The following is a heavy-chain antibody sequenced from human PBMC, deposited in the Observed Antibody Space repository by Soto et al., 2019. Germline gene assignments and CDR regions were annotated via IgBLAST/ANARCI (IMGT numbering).Heavy chain of an antibody. D-gene: IGHD3-16*02. V-gene: IGHV1-46*01. J-gene: IGHJ6*02. Sequence: GASVKVSCKASGYTFTGYYMHWVRQAPGQGLEWMGLINPNSGGTNYAQKFQGRVTMTRDTSTSTVYMELSSLRSEDTAVYYCARDGRDDYVWGSYRPRFYYYYGMDVWGQGTTVTVSS. CDR3: ARDGRDDYVWGSYRPRFYYYYGMDV. CDR2: INPNSGGT. CDR1: GYTFTGYY.